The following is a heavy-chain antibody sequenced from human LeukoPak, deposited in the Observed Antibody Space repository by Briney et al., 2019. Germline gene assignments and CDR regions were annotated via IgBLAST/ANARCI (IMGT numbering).Heavy chain of an antibody. V-gene: IGHV1-46*01. CDR2: INPSGGST. Sequence: ASVKVSCKASGYSFISFYIHWVRLAPGQGLEWMGVINPSGGSTAYAQQFQGRVTMTRDTSTSTVYMELSSLRSEDTAVYYCVRHSLIGTTPFDYWGQGTLVTVSS. J-gene: IGHJ4*02. CDR3: VRHSLIGTTPFDY. CDR1: GYSFISFY. D-gene: IGHD1-20*01.